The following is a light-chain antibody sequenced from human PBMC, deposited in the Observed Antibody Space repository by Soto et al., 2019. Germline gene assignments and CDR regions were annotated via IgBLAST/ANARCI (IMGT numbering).Light chain of an antibody. CDR3: QQYANAPLT. J-gene: IGKJ4*01. CDR2: VAS. V-gene: IGKV3-20*01. Sequence: EIVLTQSPGTLSLSPGERATISCRASQSVSSSYLAWYQQKPGQAPSLFIYVASSRATGIPDRFSGSGFGTDFPLTISRLEPEDFAVFYCQQYANAPLTFGGGTKV. CDR1: QSVSSSY.